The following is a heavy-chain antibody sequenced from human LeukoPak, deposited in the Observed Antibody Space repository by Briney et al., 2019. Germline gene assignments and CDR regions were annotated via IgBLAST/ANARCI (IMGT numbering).Heavy chain of an antibody. CDR1: GFTFSSYA. Sequence: GGSLRLSCAASGFTFSSYAMSWVRQAPGKGLEWVSAISGSGTSTYYAESVRGRFTISRDSSKNTLYLQMNSLRAEDTAVYYCAKDNFGIVGATDVLDYWGREPWSPSPQ. CDR3: AKDNFGIVGATDVLDY. CDR2: ISGSGTST. D-gene: IGHD1-26*01. V-gene: IGHV3-23*01. J-gene: IGHJ4*02.